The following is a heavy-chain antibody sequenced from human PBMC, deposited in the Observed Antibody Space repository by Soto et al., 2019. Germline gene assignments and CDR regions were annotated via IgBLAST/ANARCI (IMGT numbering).Heavy chain of an antibody. CDR1: GGTFSSYA. V-gene: IGHV1-69*13. Sequence: SVKVSCKASGGTFSSYAISWVRQAPGQGLEWMGGIIPIFGTANYAQKFQGRVTITADESTSTAYMELSSLRSEDTAVYYCARLMTTVPTFGLAYGMDVWGQGTKVTVSS. CDR2: IIPIFGTA. CDR3: ARLMTTVPTFGLAYGMDV. D-gene: IGHD4-17*01. J-gene: IGHJ6*02.